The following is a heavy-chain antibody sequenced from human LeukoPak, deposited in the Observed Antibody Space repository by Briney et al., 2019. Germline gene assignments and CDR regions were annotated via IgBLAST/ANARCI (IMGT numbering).Heavy chain of an antibody. D-gene: IGHD2-21*02. V-gene: IGHV4-59*01. CDR3: ARDSSNCGGDCGYFDY. CDR1: GGSISSYY. Sequence: SETLSLTCTVSGGSISSYYWSWIRQPPGKGLEWIGYIYYSGSTNYNPSLKSRVTISVDTSKNQFSLKLSSVTAADTAVYYCARDSSNCGGDCGYFDYWGQGTLVTVS. J-gene: IGHJ4*02. CDR2: IYYSGST.